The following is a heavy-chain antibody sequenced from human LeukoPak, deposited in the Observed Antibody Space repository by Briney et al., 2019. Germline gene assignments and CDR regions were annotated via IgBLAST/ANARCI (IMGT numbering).Heavy chain of an antibody. V-gene: IGHV4-59*01. CDR3: ASDAEGPFDY. J-gene: IGHJ4*02. CDR2: IYYSGGT. CDR1: GGSLSSYY. Sequence: SETLSLTCTVSGGSLSSYYWSWIRQPPGKGLEWIGYIYYSGGTNYNPSLKSRVTISVDTSKNQFSLKLSSVTAADTAVYYCASDAEGPFDYWGQGTLVTVSS.